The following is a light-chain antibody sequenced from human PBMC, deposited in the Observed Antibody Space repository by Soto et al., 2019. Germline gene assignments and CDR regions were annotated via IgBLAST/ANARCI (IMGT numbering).Light chain of an antibody. Sequence: IQRTQSPSSLSASVGDRVTITCRASQSISSYLNWYQQKPGKAPRLLSYAASSLQSGVPSRFSGSGSGTDFTLTISRLQREDFATYYCQQCGSSPLTFGRGTKVDIK. CDR2: AAS. V-gene: IGKV1-39*01. CDR1: QSISSY. CDR3: QQCGSSPLT. J-gene: IGKJ4*02.